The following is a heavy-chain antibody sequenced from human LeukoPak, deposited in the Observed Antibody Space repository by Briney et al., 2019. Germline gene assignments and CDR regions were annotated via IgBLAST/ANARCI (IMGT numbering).Heavy chain of an antibody. Sequence: GGSLRLSCAASGFSVIDFAMTWVRQAPGEGLEWVSSMSGTAGATYYADSVKGRFTISRDNSKNTLYLQMNSLRAEDTAVYYCAKGMVPTAIRQYYYYGMDVWGQGTTVTVSS. CDR1: GFSVIDFA. CDR2: MSGTAGAT. V-gene: IGHV3-23*01. CDR3: AKGMVPTAIRQYYYYGMDV. D-gene: IGHD1-14*01. J-gene: IGHJ6*02.